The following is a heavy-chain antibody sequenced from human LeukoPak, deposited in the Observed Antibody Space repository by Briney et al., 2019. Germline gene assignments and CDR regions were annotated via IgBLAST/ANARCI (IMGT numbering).Heavy chain of an antibody. CDR2: IYYSGNT. Sequence: SETLSLTCSVSGGSISSYYWSWIRQPPGKGLEWIGYIYYSGNTNYNPSLKSRVTISIDTSKNQFSLKVSSVTAADTAVYYCARLSSGSYVYWGRGTLVTVSS. CDR3: ARLSSGSYVY. J-gene: IGHJ4*02. CDR1: GGSISSYY. V-gene: IGHV4-59*01. D-gene: IGHD3-10*02.